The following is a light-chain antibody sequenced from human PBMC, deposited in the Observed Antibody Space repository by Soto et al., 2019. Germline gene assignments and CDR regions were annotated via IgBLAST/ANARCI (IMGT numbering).Light chain of an antibody. CDR1: QSISTW. V-gene: IGKV1-5*03. CDR2: KAS. J-gene: IGKJ4*01. Sequence: DIQMTQSPSTLSASVGDRVTIACRASQSISTWLAWYQQKPGEAPKLLIYKASILESGVPSRFSGSGSATEFTLTISSLQPEDFASYYCQQYETFPLTFGGGTKVEIK. CDR3: QQYETFPLT.